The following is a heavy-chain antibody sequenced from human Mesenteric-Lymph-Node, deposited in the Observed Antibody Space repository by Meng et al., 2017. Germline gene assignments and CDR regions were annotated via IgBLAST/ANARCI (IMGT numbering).Heavy chain of an antibody. Sequence: GGSLRLSCAASGFTFSSYWMSWVRQAPGKGLAWVANIKQDGSEKYYADSVKGRFTISRDNAKNSLYLQMNSLRAEDTALYYCAKDYDSSGYYPQLGYWGQGTLVTVSS. J-gene: IGHJ4*02. CDR2: IKQDGSEK. CDR1: GFTFSSYW. V-gene: IGHV3-7*03. CDR3: AKDYDSSGYYPQLGY. D-gene: IGHD3-22*01.